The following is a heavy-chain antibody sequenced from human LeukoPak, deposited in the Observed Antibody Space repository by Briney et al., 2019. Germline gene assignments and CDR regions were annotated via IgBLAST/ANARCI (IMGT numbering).Heavy chain of an antibody. J-gene: IGHJ4*02. V-gene: IGHV4-59*01. D-gene: IGHD1-26*01. Sequence: LETLSLTCTVSGGSISSYYWSWIRQPPGKGLEWIGYIDNSGRTNYNPSLKSRVTISLDTSKNQFSLKLSSVTAADTAVYSCARNGGSYSFDYWGQGTLVTVSS. CDR3: ARNGGSYSFDY. CDR2: IDNSGRT. CDR1: GGSISSYY.